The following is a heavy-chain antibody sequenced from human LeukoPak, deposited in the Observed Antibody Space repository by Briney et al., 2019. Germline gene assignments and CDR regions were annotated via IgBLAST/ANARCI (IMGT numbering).Heavy chain of an antibody. Sequence: PSETLSLTCTVSGYSLSSGYYWGWIRQPPGKGLEWIGSIYHSRSTYYNPSLKSRVTISVDTSKNQFSLKLSSVTAADTAVYYCARQVGTNYYYYMDVWGKGTTVTVSS. D-gene: IGHD1-26*01. V-gene: IGHV4-38-2*02. CDR3: ARQVGTNYYYYMDV. CDR1: GYSLSSGYY. J-gene: IGHJ6*03. CDR2: IYHSRST.